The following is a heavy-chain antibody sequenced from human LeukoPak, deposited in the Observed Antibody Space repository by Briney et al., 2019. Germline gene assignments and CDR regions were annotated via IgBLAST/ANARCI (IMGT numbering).Heavy chain of an antibody. D-gene: IGHD3-9*01. CDR3: ATRRFSQYYDILTGYLGY. J-gene: IGHJ4*02. CDR1: GGTFSSYA. Sequence: SVKVSCKASGGTFSSYAISWVRQAPGQGLEWMGGIIPIFGTANYAQKFQGRVTITADESTSTAYMELSSLRSEDTAVYYCATRRFSQYYDILTGYLGYWGQGTLVTVSS. CDR2: IIPIFGTA. V-gene: IGHV1-69*13.